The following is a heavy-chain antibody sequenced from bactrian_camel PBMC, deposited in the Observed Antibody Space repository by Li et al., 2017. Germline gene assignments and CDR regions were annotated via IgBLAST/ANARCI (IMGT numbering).Heavy chain of an antibody. CDR3: VADHDD. Sequence: VQLVESGGGSVQAGGSLKLSCAHSGYIFSRFGMGWFLQAPGKGLEWGSLITSSGGTPLYADSVKGRFTISRDNAKNKVYLQMNSLNSEDTALYYCVADHDDWGQGTQVTVS. CDR1: GYIFSRFG. CDR2: ITSSGGTP. V-gene: IGHV3S40*01. J-gene: IGHJ4*01.